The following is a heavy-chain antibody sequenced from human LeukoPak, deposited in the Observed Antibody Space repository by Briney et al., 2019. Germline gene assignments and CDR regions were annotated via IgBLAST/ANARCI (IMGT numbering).Heavy chain of an antibody. CDR2: IYYSGST. J-gene: IGHJ4*02. V-gene: IGHV4-39*01. CDR3: ARPEDSSGTDY. Sequence: SETLSLTCTVSGGSISSSSYYWGWIRQPPGKGLEWIGSIYYSGSTYYNPSLKSRVTISVDTSKNQFSLKLSSVTAADTAVYYCARPEDSSGTDYWGQGTLVTVSS. D-gene: IGHD3-22*01. CDR1: GGSISSSSYY.